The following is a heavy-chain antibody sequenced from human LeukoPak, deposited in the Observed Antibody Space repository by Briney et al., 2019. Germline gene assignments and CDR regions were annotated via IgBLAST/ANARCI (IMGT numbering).Heavy chain of an antibody. D-gene: IGHD6-13*01. CDR1: GYTFTSYD. Sequence: GSSVKVSCKASGYTFTSYDINLVRQATGQGLEWMGWMNPNSGNTGYAQKFQGRVPMTRNTSISTAYMELSSLRSEDTAVYYCARFSAAAGDYWGQGTLVTVSS. CDR2: MNPNSGNT. J-gene: IGHJ4*02. V-gene: IGHV1-8*01. CDR3: ARFSAAAGDY.